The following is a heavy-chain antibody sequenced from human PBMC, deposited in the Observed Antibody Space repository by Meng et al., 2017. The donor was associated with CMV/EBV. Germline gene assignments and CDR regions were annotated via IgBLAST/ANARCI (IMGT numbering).Heavy chain of an antibody. CDR3: ASLGGGY. V-gene: IGHV4-4*07. J-gene: IGHJ4*02. Sequence: ENLALTCTGPGGSISSNVWSWIRQPAGKGLEWIGRIYSSGSTNYNPSLKSRVTMSVDTSKNQYSLQLNSVTAADTAVYYCASLGGGYWGQGTLVTVSS. D-gene: IGHD3-16*01. CDR2: IYSSGST. CDR1: GGSISSNV.